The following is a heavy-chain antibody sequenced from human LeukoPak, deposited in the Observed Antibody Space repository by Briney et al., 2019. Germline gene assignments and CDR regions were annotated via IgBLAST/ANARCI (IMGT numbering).Heavy chain of an antibody. Sequence: PGGSLRLSCAASGFTFSNAWMSWVRQAPGKGLEWVGRIKSKTDGGTTDYAAPVKGRFTISRDDSKNTLYLQMNSLKTEDTAVYYCTTGITLVRGVIHLIDYWGQGTLVTVSS. D-gene: IGHD3-10*01. CDR2: IKSKTDGGTT. V-gene: IGHV3-15*01. CDR3: TTGITLVRGVIHLIDY. J-gene: IGHJ4*02. CDR1: GFTFSNAW.